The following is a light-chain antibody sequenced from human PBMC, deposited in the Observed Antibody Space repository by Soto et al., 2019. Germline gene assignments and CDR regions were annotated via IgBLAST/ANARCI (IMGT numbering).Light chain of an antibody. V-gene: IGKV4-1*01. CDR2: WAS. CDR1: QNILYSSNNNNY. CDR3: QQYYSMPPC. Sequence: DIVMTQSPDSLAVSLGERATINCKSSQNILYSSNNNNYLAWYQQKPGQPTKLLIYWASTRESGVPDRFSCSGSGTDVTLTISSLQAEDVAVYYCQQYYSMPPCFGQGTRLAIK. J-gene: IGKJ5*01.